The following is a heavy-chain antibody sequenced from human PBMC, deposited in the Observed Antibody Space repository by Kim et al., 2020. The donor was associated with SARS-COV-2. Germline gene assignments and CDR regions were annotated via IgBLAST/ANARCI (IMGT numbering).Heavy chain of an antibody. CDR3: ARGLNWQSYFDY. Sequence: DYAVSVKSRITINPDTSKNQFSLQLNSVTPEDTAVYYCARGLNWQSYFDYWGQGTLVTVSS. D-gene: IGHD1-1*01. J-gene: IGHJ4*02. V-gene: IGHV6-1*01.